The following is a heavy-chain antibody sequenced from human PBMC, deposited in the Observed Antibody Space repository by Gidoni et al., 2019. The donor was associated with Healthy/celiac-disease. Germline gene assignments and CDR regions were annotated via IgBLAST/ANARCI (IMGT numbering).Heavy chain of an antibody. CDR1: GYSFTSYW. V-gene: IGHV5-10-1*03. J-gene: IGHJ5*02. Sequence: DVQRVQSGAAVKTPGESLRISCKGSGYSFTSYWISWGRQMPGKGLEWMGRIDPSDSYTNYSPSFQGHVTISADKSISTAYLQWSSLKASDTAMYYCARLFRDSNWFDPWGQGTLVTVSS. CDR2: IDPSDSYT. D-gene: IGHD4-4*01. CDR3: ARLFRDSNWFDP.